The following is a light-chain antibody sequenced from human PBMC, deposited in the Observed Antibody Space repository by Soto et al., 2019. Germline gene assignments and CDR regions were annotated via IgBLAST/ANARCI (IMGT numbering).Light chain of an antibody. CDR2: KAS. CDR1: QTIINW. V-gene: IGKV1-5*03. J-gene: IGKJ1*01. Sequence: DIQMTQSPSTLSASVGDRVTITCRASQTIINWLAWYQQKPGKAPKLLIYKASSLESEVPSRFSGSGSETEFTLTINSLQPDDSATYYCQQYHTYWWTFGQGTKVESK. CDR3: QQYHTYWWT.